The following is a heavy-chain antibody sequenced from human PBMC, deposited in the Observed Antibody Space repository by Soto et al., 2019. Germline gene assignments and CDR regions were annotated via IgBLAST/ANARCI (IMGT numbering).Heavy chain of an antibody. CDR3: ARGVVYRDVGLAYGMDV. Sequence: QVQLQQWGAGVLRPSETLFLTCAVYGESFSNHYWTWIRQSPGKGLEWVGEINYSGSTRYNWSLGSRVTISVDTSKNQFSLMVTSVTAEDTAVYYCARGVVYRDVGLAYGMDVWGQGTTVTVSS. V-gene: IGHV4-34*01. CDR1: GESFSNHY. J-gene: IGHJ6*02. D-gene: IGHD3-22*01. CDR2: INYSGST.